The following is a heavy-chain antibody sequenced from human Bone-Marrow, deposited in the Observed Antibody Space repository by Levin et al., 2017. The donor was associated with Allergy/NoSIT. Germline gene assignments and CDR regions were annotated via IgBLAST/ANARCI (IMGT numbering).Heavy chain of an antibody. CDR2: IVVGSGYT. D-gene: IGHD1-26*01. J-gene: IGHJ5*02. Sequence: KISCKASGFTFISSTIQWVRQGRGQRLEWIGWIVVGSGYTKYAQKFQERVTVTRDMSTDTAYMEMSSLTSEDTAVYFCTVGASILSSWGQGTQVTVSS. CDR3: TVGASILSS. V-gene: IGHV1-58*02. CDR1: GFTFISST.